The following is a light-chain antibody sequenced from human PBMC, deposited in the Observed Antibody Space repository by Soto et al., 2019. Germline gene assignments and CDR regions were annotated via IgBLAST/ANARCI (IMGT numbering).Light chain of an antibody. CDR1: SSNIGAGYD. CDR2: GNS. J-gene: IGLJ1*01. CDR3: QSYDSSLNAYV. V-gene: IGLV1-40*01. Sequence: HSALKQPPSVSGAPGQRGTMFCTGSSSNIGAGYDVHWYQQLPGTAPKLLIYGNSNRPSGVPDRFSGSKSGTSASLAITGLQAEDEADYYCQSYDSSLNAYVFGTGTKVTVL.